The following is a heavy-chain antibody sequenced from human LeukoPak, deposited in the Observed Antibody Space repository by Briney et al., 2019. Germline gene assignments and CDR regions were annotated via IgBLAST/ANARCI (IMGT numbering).Heavy chain of an antibody. CDR1: GGSISSYY. Sequence: SETLSLTCTVSGGSISSYYWSWIRQPAGKGLEWIGRIYTSGSTSYNPSLKSRVTMSVDTSKNQFSLKLSSVTAADTAVYYCARVEGRAAAGAIDYWGQGTLVTVSS. V-gene: IGHV4-4*07. CDR2: IYTSGST. D-gene: IGHD6-13*01. CDR3: ARVEGRAAAGAIDY. J-gene: IGHJ4*02.